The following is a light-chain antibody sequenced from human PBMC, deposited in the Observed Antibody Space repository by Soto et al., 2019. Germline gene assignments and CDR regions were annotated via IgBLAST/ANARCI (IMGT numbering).Light chain of an antibody. CDR3: QPYGSSST. J-gene: IGKJ1*01. CDR1: QSVSSSY. Sequence: EMVLTQSPGTLSLSPGERATLSCRASQSVSSSYLAWYQQKPGQAPRLLIYDASSRATGIPDRFSGSGSVTDFTLTISRLEPEDFAVYYCQPYGSSSTFGQGTKVEIK. CDR2: DAS. V-gene: IGKV3-20*01.